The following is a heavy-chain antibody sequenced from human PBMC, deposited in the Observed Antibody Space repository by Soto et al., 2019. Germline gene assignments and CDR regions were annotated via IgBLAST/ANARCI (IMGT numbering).Heavy chain of an antibody. Sequence: SETLSLTCTVSGGSVSSGSYYWTWIRQPPGKGLEWLGYIYYSGTTNYNPPLKSRITISVDTSGNQFSLKLSSVTAADTAVYYCARAMGDWGTYYYYYGFDVWGQGTTVTVSS. CDR1: GGSVSSGSYY. V-gene: IGHV4-61*01. D-gene: IGHD3-16*01. CDR3: ARAMGDWGTYYYYYGFDV. J-gene: IGHJ6*02. CDR2: IYYSGTT.